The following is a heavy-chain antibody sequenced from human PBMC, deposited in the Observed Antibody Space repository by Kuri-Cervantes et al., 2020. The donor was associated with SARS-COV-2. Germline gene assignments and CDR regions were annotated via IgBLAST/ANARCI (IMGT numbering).Heavy chain of an antibody. CDR3: ARDTHNWNSLNDY. V-gene: IGHV3-7*05. CDR1: GFTFSSYA. J-gene: IGHJ4*02. Sequence: GGSLRLSCAASGFTFSSYAMHWVRQAPGKGLEWVANIKQDRSEKHYVDSAKGRFTISRDNAKNSLYLQMNSLRAEDTAVYYCARDTHNWNSLNDYWGQGTLVTVSS. CDR2: IKQDRSEK. D-gene: IGHD1-7*01.